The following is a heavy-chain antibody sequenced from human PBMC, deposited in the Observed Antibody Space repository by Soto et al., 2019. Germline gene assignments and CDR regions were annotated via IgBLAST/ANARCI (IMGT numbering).Heavy chain of an antibody. CDR3: TSFDRSGYYTKMRY. D-gene: IGHD3-22*01. CDR1: GGSFSSFS. V-gene: IGHV1-69*13. J-gene: IGHJ4*02. CDR2: IIPILGTA. Sequence: GAPVKVSCKVSGGSFSSFSINWVRQAPGQRFEWMGGIIPILGTANFTQKFQDRVTFTADESTATAYMTLSSLTSEDTAFYYCTSFDRSGYYTKMRYRGAGTQVNVSS.